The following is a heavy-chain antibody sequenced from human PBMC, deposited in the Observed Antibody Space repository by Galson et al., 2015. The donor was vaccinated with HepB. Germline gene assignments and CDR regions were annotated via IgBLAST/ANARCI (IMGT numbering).Heavy chain of an antibody. V-gene: IGHV3-23*01. CDR3: AKVSSGWYWGFDY. Sequence: SLRLSCAASGFTFSSYAMSWVRQAPGKGLEWVSAISGSGGSTYYADSVKGRFTISRDNSKNTLYLQMNSLRAEDTAVYYCAKVSSGWYWGFDYWGQGTLVTVSS. J-gene: IGHJ4*02. CDR2: ISGSGGST. CDR1: GFTFSSYA. D-gene: IGHD6-19*01.